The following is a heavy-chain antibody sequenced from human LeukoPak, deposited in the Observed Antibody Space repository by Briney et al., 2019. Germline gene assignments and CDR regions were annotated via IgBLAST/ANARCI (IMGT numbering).Heavy chain of an antibody. CDR2: INNDGSTT. CDR1: GFTFSEAW. D-gene: IGHD3-10*01. CDR3: ARVSGPGMNEYFHL. J-gene: IGHJ1*01. V-gene: IGHV3-74*01. Sequence: GGSLRLSCAASGFTFSEAWMHWVRQAPGKGLVWVSRINNDGSTTRYADSVKGRFAISRDNAKNALYLQMNSLRAEDTAVYYCARVSGPGMNEYFHLWGQGTLVTVSS.